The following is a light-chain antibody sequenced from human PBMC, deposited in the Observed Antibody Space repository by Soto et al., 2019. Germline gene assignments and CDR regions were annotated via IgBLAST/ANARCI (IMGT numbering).Light chain of an antibody. V-gene: IGKV3-15*01. CDR1: QSVSSN. Sequence: EIVMTQSPATLSVSPGERATLSCRASQSVSSNLAWYQQKPGQAPRLLIYGASTRATGIPARFSGSGSGTEFTLPISSLQSEDCAVYYCQQYNNWPQTFGQGTKVEIK. CDR3: QQYNNWPQT. CDR2: GAS. J-gene: IGKJ1*01.